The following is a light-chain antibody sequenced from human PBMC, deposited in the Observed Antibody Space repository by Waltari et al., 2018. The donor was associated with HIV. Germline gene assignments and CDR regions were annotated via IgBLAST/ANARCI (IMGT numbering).Light chain of an antibody. Sequence: QSVRTQPPSASGTPGLRVTSSCSGSTSNIGSNTVNWYQQLPGSAPELHIYSNNRRPYGVQDRLTGSKPGTSASLAISGLQYENEADYYWAAWYDSLNGPVFGGGTKLTVL. CDR3: AAWYDSLNGPV. CDR2: SNN. V-gene: IGLV1-44*01. CDR1: TSNIGSNT. J-gene: IGLJ2*01.